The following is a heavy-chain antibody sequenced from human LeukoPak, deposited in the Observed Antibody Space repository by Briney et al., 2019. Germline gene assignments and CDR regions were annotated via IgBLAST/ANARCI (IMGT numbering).Heavy chain of an antibody. V-gene: IGHV3-48*04. CDR1: GFTFSSYS. CDR3: ARDVVKDY. Sequence: PGGSLRLSCAASGFTFSSYSMNWVRRAPGKGLEWVSYISSSSSTIYYADSVKGRFTISRDNAKNSLYLQMNSLRAEDTAVYYCARDVVKDYWGQGTLVTVSS. J-gene: IGHJ4*02. CDR2: ISSSSSTI.